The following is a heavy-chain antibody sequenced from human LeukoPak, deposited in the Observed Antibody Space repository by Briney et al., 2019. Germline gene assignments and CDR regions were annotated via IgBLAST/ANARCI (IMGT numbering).Heavy chain of an antibody. CDR2: INHSGST. CDR1: GGSFSGYY. V-gene: IGHV4-34*01. J-gene: IGHJ4*02. D-gene: IGHD2-15*01. CDR3: ARGFFGKAAPLDY. Sequence: SETLSLTCAVYGGSFSGYYWSWIRQPPGKGLEWIGEINHSGSTNYNPSLKSRVTISVDTPKNQFSLKLSSVTAADTAVYYCARGFFGKAAPLDYWGQGTLVTVPS.